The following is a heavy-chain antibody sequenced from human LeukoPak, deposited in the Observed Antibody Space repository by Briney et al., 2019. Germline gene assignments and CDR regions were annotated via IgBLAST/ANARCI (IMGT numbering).Heavy chain of an antibody. J-gene: IGHJ4*02. V-gene: IGHV3-33*08. D-gene: IGHD3-22*01. Sequence: GGSLRLSCAASGFTFSSYAMHWVRQAPGKGLEWVAVIWYDGSNKYYADSVKGRFTISRDNSKNTLYLQMNSLRAEDTAVYYCARDGASYYDSSGYYLFDYWGQGTLVTVSS. CDR3: ARDGASYYDSSGYYLFDY. CDR1: GFTFSSYA. CDR2: IWYDGSNK.